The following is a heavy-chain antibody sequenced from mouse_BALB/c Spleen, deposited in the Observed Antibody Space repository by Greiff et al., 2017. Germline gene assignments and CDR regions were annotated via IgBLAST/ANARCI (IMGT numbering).Heavy chain of an antibody. Sequence: VKLMESGPGLVAPSQSLSITCTVSGFSLTSYGVHWVRQPPGKGLEWLGVIWAGGSTNYNSALMSRLSISKDNSKSQVFLKMNSLQTDDTAMYYCAILYYGNYLYYALDYRGQRNSETVSS. CDR3: AILYYGNYLYYALDY. D-gene: IGHD2-1*01. J-gene: IGHJ4*01. CDR1: GFSLTSYG. CDR2: IWAGGST. V-gene: IGHV2-9*02.